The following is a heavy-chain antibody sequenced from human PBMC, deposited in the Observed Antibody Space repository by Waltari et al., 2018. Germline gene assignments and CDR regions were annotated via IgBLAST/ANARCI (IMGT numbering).Heavy chain of an antibody. J-gene: IGHJ4*02. CDR2: IYYTGTT. D-gene: IGHD3-3*01. V-gene: IGHV4-39*01. CDR3: ARHINFWSGYYFDS. Sequence: QLQLQESGPQLVKPSETLSLTCTVSGASLAHPTHHWGWVRQPPGKGLEWIGSIYYTGTTYYNPSLKSRMTISADTSKTQFSLRLSSVTAADTAVYYCARHINFWSGYYFDSWGQGTLVTVSS. CDR1: GASLAHPTHH.